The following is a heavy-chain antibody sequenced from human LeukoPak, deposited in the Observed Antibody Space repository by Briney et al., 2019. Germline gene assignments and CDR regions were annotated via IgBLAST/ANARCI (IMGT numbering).Heavy chain of an antibody. CDR3: ARDRGRSLLAVNYYYYGMDV. CDR1: GFIFSDCT. J-gene: IGHJ6*02. D-gene: IGHD3-16*01. V-gene: IGHV3-21*01. CDR2: ISGYSDYI. Sequence: GGSLRLSCAASGFIFSDCTMNWVRQAPGKGLEWVSSISGYSDYIYYTDSVKGRFTISRDNAENSLYLQMSSLRAEDTALYYCARDRGRSLLAVNYYYYGMDVWGQGTAVTVSS.